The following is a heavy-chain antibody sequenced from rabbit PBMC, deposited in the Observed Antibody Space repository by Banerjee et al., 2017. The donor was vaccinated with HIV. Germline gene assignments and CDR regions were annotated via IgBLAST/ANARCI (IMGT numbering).Heavy chain of an antibody. V-gene: IGHV1S45*01. CDR1: GFSFSSGYD. D-gene: IGHD2-1*01. CDR3: AREDGGPGNVDL. Sequence: QEQLEESGGDLVKPGASLTLTCKASGFSFSSGYDMCWVRQAPGKGLEWIACIDTSSTDTLYATWAKGRVTISKTSSTTVTLLITSLTAADTATYFCAREDGGPGNVDLGGQGPLVTVS. CDR2: IDTSSTDT. J-gene: IGHJ3*01.